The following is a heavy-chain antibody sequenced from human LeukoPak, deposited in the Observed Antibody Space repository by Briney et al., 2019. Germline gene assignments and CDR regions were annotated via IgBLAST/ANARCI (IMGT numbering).Heavy chain of an antibody. V-gene: IGHV1-18*01. CDR2: RSIYNGNT. CDR3: ARGGPFPSSSSSREYYLDY. CDR1: GYDFINYG. Sequence: GDSVKVSCKASGYDFINYGISWVRQAPGQGLEWMGWRSIYNGNTDYKLQGRVTMTTDTSTSTAYMELRSLRSDDTAVYYCARGGPFPSSSSSREYYLDYWGQGTPVTVSS. D-gene: IGHD6-6*01. J-gene: IGHJ4*02.